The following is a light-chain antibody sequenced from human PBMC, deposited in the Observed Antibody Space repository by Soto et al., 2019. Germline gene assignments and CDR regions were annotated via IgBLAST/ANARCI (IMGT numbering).Light chain of an antibody. CDR3: QHYNSYSEA. CDR1: QAISSW. CDR2: SAS. Sequence: DIQMTQSPSSVSASVGDRVTITCRASQAISSWLAWYQQKPGRAPKLLIYSASSLQNGAPSRFTGSGSGTEFTLTISSLQPDDFATYYCQHYNSYSEAFGQGTKVELK. V-gene: IGKV1D-16*01. J-gene: IGKJ1*01.